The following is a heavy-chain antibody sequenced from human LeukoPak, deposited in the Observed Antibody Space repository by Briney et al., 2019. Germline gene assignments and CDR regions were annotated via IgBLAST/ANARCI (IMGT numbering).Heavy chain of an antibody. CDR3: AKDNRRHYTSGPNPDSLH. J-gene: IGHJ4*02. V-gene: IGHV3-9*01. CDR2: ISWNSGSI. D-gene: IGHD6-19*01. Sequence: GGTLRLSCAGSGFIFNNYAMHWVRQPPGKGLEWVSGISWNSGSIDYADSVKGRFTISRDNAKNSLYLQMNSLRVEDTAFYYCAKDNRRHYTSGPNPDSLHWGQGALVTVSS. CDR1: GFIFNNYA.